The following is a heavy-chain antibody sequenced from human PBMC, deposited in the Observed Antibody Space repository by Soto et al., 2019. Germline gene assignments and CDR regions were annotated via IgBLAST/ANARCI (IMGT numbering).Heavy chain of an antibody. CDR1: GFSFNSFG. J-gene: IGHJ4*02. CDR2: IWYDGSEK. D-gene: IGHD3-10*01. V-gene: IGHV3-33*01. CDR3: ARGYNIGPPDPYTEY. Sequence: QVQLVESGGGVVQPGRSLRLSCAASGFSFNSFGMHWVRQAPGKGLEWVALIWYDGSEKYYLDSVKGRFTISRDNSKNTLYLQMSSLRAEDTAVYYCARGYNIGPPDPYTEYWGQGTLVTVSS.